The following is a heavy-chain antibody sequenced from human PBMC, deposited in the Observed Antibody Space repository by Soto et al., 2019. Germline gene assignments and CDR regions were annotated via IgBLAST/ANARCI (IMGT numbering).Heavy chain of an antibody. CDR1: GFTFSSYS. V-gene: IGHV3-48*01. CDR3: ARVAAAGTGALGY. CDR2: ISSSSSTI. J-gene: IGHJ4*02. D-gene: IGHD6-13*01. Sequence: EVQLVESGGGLVQPGGSLRLSCAASGFTFSSYSMNWVRQAPGKGLEWVSYISSSSSTIYHADSVKGRFTISRDNVKNSLYLQMNSLRAEDTAVYYCARVAAAGTGALGYWGQGTLVTVSS.